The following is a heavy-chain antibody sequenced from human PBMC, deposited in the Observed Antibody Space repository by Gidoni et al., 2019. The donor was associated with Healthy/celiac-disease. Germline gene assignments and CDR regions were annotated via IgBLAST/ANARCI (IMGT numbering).Heavy chain of an antibody. CDR3: ARGPFPGGHSSGWYRPLYYFDY. D-gene: IGHD6-19*01. CDR2: IKQDGSEK. V-gene: IGHV3-7*01. Sequence: EVQLVESGGGLVQPGGSLRLSCAASGFTFSGYWMRWVRQAPGKGLVWVANIKQDGSEKYYVDAVKGRFTISRDNAKNSLYLQMNSLRAEDTAVYYCARGPFPGGHSSGWYRPLYYFDYWGQGTLVTVSS. CDR1: GFTFSGYW. J-gene: IGHJ4*02.